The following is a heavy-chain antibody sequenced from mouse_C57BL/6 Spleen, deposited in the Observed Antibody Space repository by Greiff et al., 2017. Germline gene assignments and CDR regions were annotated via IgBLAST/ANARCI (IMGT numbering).Heavy chain of an antibody. D-gene: IGHD1-1*01. J-gene: IGHJ1*03. V-gene: IGHV1-59*01. Sequence: VQLQQPGAELVRPGTSVKLSCKASGYTFTSYWMHWVKQRPGQGLEWIGVIDPSDSYTNYNQKFKGKATLTVDTSSSTAYMQLSSLTSEDSAVYYCARRYYGSSGYFDVWGTGTTVTVSS. CDR1: GYTFTSYW. CDR2: IDPSDSYT. CDR3: ARRYYGSSGYFDV.